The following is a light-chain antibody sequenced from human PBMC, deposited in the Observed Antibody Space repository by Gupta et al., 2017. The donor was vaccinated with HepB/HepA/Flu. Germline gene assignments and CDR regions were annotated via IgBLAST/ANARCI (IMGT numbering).Light chain of an antibody. J-gene: IGLJ3*02. V-gene: IGLV4-69*02. CDR3: QTWGTGILV. CDR2: VNSDGSH. Sequence: QLVLTQSPSASASLGASVRLTCTLSSGHSSYAIAWHQQKPEKAPRYFMKVNSDGSHTKGDGTPDRFPGSPSGAGRYPTLSSLQSAEEAYYYCQTWGTGILVFGGGTKLAVL. CDR1: SGHSSYA.